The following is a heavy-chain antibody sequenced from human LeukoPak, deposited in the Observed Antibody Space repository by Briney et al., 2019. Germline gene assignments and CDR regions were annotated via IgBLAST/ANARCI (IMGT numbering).Heavy chain of an antibody. CDR3: ARDYCSGGSWGLEDGNNWFDP. D-gene: IGHD2-15*01. CDR2: ISYDGSNK. CDR1: GFTFSSYA. J-gene: IGHJ5*02. Sequence: PGGSLRLSCAASGFTFSSYAMHWVRQAPGKGLEWVAVISYDGSNKYYADSVKGRFTISRDNSKNTLYMQMNSLRAEDTAVYYCARDYCSGGSWGLEDGNNWFDPWGQGTLVTVSS. V-gene: IGHV3-30-3*01.